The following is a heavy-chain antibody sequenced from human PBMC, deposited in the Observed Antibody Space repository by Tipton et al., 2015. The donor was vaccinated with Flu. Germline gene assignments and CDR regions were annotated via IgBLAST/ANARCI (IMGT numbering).Heavy chain of an antibody. V-gene: IGHV3-30*02. J-gene: IGHJ4*02. CDR1: GFRFDDYA. CDR2: IRHDESDK. D-gene: IGHD6-19*01. Sequence: SLRLSCVASGFRFDDYAMHWVRQVPGKGLEWVAFIRHDESDKYYADSVKGRFTISRDNSKNALYLLINSLRAEDTAVYYCAKDGWDTSGWYPFDYWGQGTLVTVSS. CDR3: AKDGWDTSGWYPFDY.